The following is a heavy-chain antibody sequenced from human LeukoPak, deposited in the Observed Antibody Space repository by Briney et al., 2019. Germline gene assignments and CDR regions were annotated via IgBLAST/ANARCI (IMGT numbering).Heavy chain of an antibody. V-gene: IGHV4-4*07. CDR1: GGSISSYY. CDR3: ARDLRRFSLYGPSFDY. D-gene: IGHD3-10*01. J-gene: IGHJ4*02. Sequence: SETLSLTCTVSGGSISSYYWSWIRQPAGKGLEWIGRIYTSGSTNYNPSLKSRVTMSVDTSKNQFSLKLSSVTAADTAVYYCARDLRRFSLYGPSFDYWGQGTQVTVSS. CDR2: IYTSGST.